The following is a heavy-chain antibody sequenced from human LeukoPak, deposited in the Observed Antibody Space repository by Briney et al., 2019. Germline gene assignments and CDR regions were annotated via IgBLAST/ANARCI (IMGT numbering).Heavy chain of an antibody. V-gene: IGHV3-23*01. J-gene: IGHJ4*02. CDR3: ATRLGGEY. CDR2: ITTEGVGT. CDR1: GITFSSCP. Sequence: GGSLRLSCTASGITFSSCPMTWVRQAPGKGLEWVSTITTEGVGTYYADSVKGRFAISRDNARSTLYLQMNSLRAEDTALYYCATRLGGEYWGQGTLVTVSS. D-gene: IGHD3-9*01.